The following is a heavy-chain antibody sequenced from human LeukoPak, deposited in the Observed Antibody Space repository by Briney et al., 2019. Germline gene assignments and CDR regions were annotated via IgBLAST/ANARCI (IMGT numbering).Heavy chain of an antibody. CDR2: ISAYNDNT. D-gene: IGHD4-17*01. V-gene: IGHV1-18*01. CDR3: ARVRDDYGDYEGYFDY. J-gene: IGHJ4*02. CDR1: GYTFTSYG. Sequence: ASVKVSCKASGYTFTSYGISWVRQAPGQGLEWMGWISAYNDNTNYAQKLQGRVTMTTDTSTSTAYMELRSLRSDDTAVYYCARVRDDYGDYEGYFDYWGQGTLVTVSS.